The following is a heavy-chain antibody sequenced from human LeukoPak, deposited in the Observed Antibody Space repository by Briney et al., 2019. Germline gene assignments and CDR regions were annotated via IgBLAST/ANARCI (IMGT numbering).Heavy chain of an antibody. CDR1: GGSISSGGYY. Sequence: SQTLSLTCTVSGGSISSGGYYWSWIRQHPGKGLEWIGYIYYSGSTNYNPSLKSRVTISVDTSKNQFSLKLSSVTAADTAVYYCARHGVSGSLDYWGQGTLVTVSS. CDR3: ARHGVSGSLDY. V-gene: IGHV4-31*03. J-gene: IGHJ4*02. CDR2: IYYSGST. D-gene: IGHD1-26*01.